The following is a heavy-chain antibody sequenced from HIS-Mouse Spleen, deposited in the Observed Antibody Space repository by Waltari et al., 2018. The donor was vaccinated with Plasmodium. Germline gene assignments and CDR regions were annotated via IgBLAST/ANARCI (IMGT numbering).Heavy chain of an antibody. V-gene: IGHV4-34*01. D-gene: IGHD3-9*01. CDR2: SNHVGST. Sequence: QVQLQQWGAGLLKPSETLSLTCAVYGGSFSGYYWSWIRQPPGKGLEWMGESNHVGSTNPNQSLKSRVTISVDTSKNQFSLKLSAVTAADTAVYYCARGQDDILTGYHAFDIWGQGTMVTVSS. J-gene: IGHJ3*02. CDR3: ARGQDDILTGYHAFDI. CDR1: GGSFSGYY.